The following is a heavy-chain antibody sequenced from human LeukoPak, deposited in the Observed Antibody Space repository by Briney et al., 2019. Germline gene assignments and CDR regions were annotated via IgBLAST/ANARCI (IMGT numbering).Heavy chain of an antibody. J-gene: IGHJ4*02. Sequence: GGSLRLSCAASGFTFDDYAVHWVRQAPGKGLEWVSGISWNSGSIGYADSVKGRFTISRDNAKNSLYLQMNSLRAEDTALYYCAKGLVDIVATIFFDYWGQGTLVTVSS. CDR3: AKGLVDIVATIFFDY. D-gene: IGHD5-12*01. CDR1: GFTFDDYA. CDR2: ISWNSGSI. V-gene: IGHV3-9*01.